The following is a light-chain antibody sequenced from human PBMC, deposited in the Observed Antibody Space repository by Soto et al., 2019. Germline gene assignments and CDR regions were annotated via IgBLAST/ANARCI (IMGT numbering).Light chain of an antibody. CDR1: QNINSY. CDR3: QQYNSWPPIT. CDR2: GAS. V-gene: IGKV3-15*01. Sequence: EIVLTQSPATLSLSPGERATLSCRASQNINSYLAWYQQKPGQAPRLLIYGASTRATGIPARFSGSGSGTEFTLTISSLQSEDFAVYYCQQYNSWPPITFGQGTRLEIK. J-gene: IGKJ5*01.